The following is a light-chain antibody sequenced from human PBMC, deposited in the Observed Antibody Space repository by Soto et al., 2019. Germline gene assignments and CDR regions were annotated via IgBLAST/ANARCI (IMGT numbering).Light chain of an antibody. V-gene: IGKV3-20*01. Sequence: EIVLTQSAATLSSCPGERATHSCSPSQRVNSNLAWYQQKPAPAPRLLIYGASSRAPRVPDRVSCSGSGTDFTLTINSLEPEDFAVYYCHHYATFPYTFGQGTRLE. CDR3: HHYATFPYT. CDR1: QRVNSN. J-gene: IGKJ2*01. CDR2: GAS.